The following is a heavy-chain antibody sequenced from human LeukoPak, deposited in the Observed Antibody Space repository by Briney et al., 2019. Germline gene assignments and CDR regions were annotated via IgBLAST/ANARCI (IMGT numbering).Heavy chain of an antibody. Sequence: GESLKISCMGSGYSFTSYWIGWVRQMPGKGLEWMGIIYPVDSDTTYSPSFQGQVTISADKSISAAYLQWGSLKASDTAMYYCAVGGGEGCCAFDIWGQGTMVTVSS. CDR2: IYPVDSDT. V-gene: IGHV5-51*01. CDR3: AVGGGEGCCAFDI. CDR1: GYSFTSYW. J-gene: IGHJ3*02. D-gene: IGHD3-16*01.